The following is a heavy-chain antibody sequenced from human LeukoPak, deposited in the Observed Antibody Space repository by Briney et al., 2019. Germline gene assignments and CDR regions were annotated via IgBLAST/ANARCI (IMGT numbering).Heavy chain of an antibody. D-gene: IGHD2-8*01. CDR1: GFTFSSYW. J-gene: IGHJ6*03. Sequence: GSLRLSCAASGFTFSSYWMHWVRQAPGKGLVWVSRINSDGSSTSYADSVQGRFTISRDNAKNTLYLQMNSLRAEDTAVYYCARGVTMVYAIGLMDVWGKGTTVTVSS. V-gene: IGHV3-74*01. CDR2: INSDGSST. CDR3: ARGVTMVYAIGLMDV.